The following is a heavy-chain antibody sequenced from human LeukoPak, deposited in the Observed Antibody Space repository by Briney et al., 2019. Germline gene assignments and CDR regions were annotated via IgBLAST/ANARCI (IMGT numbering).Heavy chain of an antibody. CDR1: GYTFTHYA. CDR2: INPNSGGT. Sequence: ASVKVSCKTSGYTFTHYAMNWVRQAPGQGLEWLAWINPNSGGTDIAQKFQGRVTMTRDTSIRTAFMELSRLTSDDTAVYYCARELEYSSSSHFDYWGQGTLVTVSS. D-gene: IGHD6-6*01. J-gene: IGHJ4*02. V-gene: IGHV1-2*02. CDR3: ARELEYSSSSHFDY.